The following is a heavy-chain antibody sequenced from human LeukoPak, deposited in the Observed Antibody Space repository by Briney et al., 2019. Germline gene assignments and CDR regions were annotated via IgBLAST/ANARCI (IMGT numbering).Heavy chain of an antibody. Sequence: GGSLRLSCAASGFTFSTYSMNWVRQAPGKGLEWVSSISTSSSYIYYADSLKGRFTISRDNSKNTLYLQMNSLRAEDTTLYYCARGARKGDDYGGFFDYWGQGTLVTVSS. CDR1: GFTFSTYS. D-gene: IGHD4-23*01. V-gene: IGHV3-21*01. CDR3: ARGARKGDDYGGFFDY. J-gene: IGHJ4*02. CDR2: ISTSSSYI.